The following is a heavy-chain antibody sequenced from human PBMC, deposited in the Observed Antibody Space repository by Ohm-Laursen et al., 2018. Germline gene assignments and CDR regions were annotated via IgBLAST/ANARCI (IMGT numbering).Heavy chain of an antibody. CDR2: IYHTGNT. V-gene: IGHV4-38-2*01. Sequence: SDTLSLTCAVSGYSISSGYYWGWIRQPPGEGLEGIGSIYHTGNTNYNPSLKSRVTISVATSKNQFSLKLSSVTAADAAVYYCARGGRHFDYWGQGTLVTVSS. J-gene: IGHJ4*02. D-gene: IGHD2-15*01. CDR1: GYSISSGYY. CDR3: ARGGRHFDY.